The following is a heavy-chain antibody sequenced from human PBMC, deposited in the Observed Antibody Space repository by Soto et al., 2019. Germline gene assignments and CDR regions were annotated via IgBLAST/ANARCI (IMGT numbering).Heavy chain of an antibody. D-gene: IGHD4-4*01. J-gene: IGHJ6*02. CDR1: GGSISSYY. CDR3: ARDVRGKTTVTTAAYYYYGMDV. Sequence: SETLSLTCTVSGGSISSYYWGWLRQPPGKGRVWFGYIYYSGSTNYNPSLKGRVTISVDTSKNQFSLKLSSVTAADTAVYYCARDVRGKTTVTTAAYYYYGMDVWGQGTTVT. CDR2: IYYSGST. V-gene: IGHV4-59*01.